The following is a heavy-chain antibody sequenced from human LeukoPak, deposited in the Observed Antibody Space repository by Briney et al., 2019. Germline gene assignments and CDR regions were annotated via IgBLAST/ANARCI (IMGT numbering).Heavy chain of an antibody. CDR1: GGSISSSSYY. J-gene: IGHJ4*02. Sequence: SETLSLTCTVSGGSISSSSYYWGWIRQPPGKGREGVGSIYYSRSTYYNPSLKSRVTISVDTSKNQFSLKLSSVTAADTAVYYCASPSVAVADYYFDYWGQGTLVTVSS. CDR2: IYYSRST. D-gene: IGHD6-19*01. V-gene: IGHV4-39*01. CDR3: ASPSVAVADYYFDY.